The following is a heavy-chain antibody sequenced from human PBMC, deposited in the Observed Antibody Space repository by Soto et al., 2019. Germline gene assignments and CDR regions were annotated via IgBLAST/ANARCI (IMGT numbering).Heavy chain of an antibody. CDR1: GGTLSDHV. CDR3: ARGVYGSGNYYTGPSAFDI. CDR2: TIPVFNTA. J-gene: IGHJ3*02. D-gene: IGHD3-10*01. V-gene: IGHV1-69*06. Sequence: QVQLEQSGAEVKKPGSSVKVSCKASGGTLSDHVVAWLRQAPGQGLEWMGGTIPVFNTAKYAQKFQGRVTVTADKFTNIAYRELSSLRSEDTAFYLCARGVYGSGNYYTGPSAFDIWGQGTMVIVSS.